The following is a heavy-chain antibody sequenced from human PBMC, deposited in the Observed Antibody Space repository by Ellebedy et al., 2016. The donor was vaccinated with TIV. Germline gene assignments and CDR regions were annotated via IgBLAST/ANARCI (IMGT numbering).Heavy chain of an antibody. Sequence: GGSLRLXXAASGFTFSNYWMHWVRQAPGKGLEWVSAITGNGAYTNYAGSVKGRFTISRDNSKNTLYLQMNSLRVEDTAVYYCARDADYAFDIWGQGTMVTVSS. CDR1: GFTFSNYW. CDR3: ARDADYAFDI. CDR2: ITGNGAYT. V-gene: IGHV3-23*01. J-gene: IGHJ3*02.